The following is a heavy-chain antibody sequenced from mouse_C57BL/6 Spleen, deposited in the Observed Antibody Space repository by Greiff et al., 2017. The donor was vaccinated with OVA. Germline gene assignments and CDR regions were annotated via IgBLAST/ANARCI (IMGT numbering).Heavy chain of an antibody. CDR2: IYPGSGNT. CDR1: GYTFTDYY. CDR3: AREAVGAGGDY. Sequence: LVESGPELVKPGASVKISCKASGYTFTDYYINWVKQRPGQGLEWIGWIYPGSGNTNYNEKFKGKATLTVDTSSSTAYMQLSSLTSEDSAVYFCAREAVGAGGDYWGQGTTLTVSS. D-gene: IGHD1-1*01. J-gene: IGHJ2*01. V-gene: IGHV1-84*01.